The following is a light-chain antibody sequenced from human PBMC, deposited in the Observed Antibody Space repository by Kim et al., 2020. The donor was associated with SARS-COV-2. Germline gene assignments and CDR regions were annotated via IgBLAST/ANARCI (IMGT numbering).Light chain of an antibody. CDR2: QDK. CDR1: QLGDKY. Sequence: PGKTDSITVSGYQLGDKYVSWYQQKPGQSPVVVIYQDKQRPSGSPERFSGSNSGNTATLTFSGTQAMDEADYYCQAWDSSTHNYVFGAGTKVTVL. J-gene: IGLJ1*01. V-gene: IGLV3-1*01. CDR3: QAWDSSTHNYV.